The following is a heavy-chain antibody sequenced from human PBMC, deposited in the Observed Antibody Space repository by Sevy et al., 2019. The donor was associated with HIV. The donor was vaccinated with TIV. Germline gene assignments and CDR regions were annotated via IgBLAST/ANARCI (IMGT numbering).Heavy chain of an antibody. D-gene: IGHD4-17*01. V-gene: IGHV3-23*01. J-gene: IGHJ4*02. CDR1: GFTFNSYA. Sequence: GGSLRLSCAASGFTFNSYAMSWVRQSPGKGLEWVSSISDSGKTTYYADSVKGRFTISRDNSKNTLHLEMNNLTAEDMAIYFCAKNGAPCYGEFDYWGQGTLVTVSS. CDR3: AKNGAPCYGEFDY. CDR2: ISDSGKTT.